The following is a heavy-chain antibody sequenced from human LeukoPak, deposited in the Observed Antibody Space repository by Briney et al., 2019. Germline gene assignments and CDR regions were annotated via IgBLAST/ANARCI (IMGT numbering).Heavy chain of an antibody. J-gene: IGHJ3*02. Sequence: GGSLRLSCAASGFTFDDYGMSWVRQAPGKGLEWVSGVNWNGISTGYADSVKGRFTISRDNAKNSLFLQMNSLRAEDTALYYCAKDTQSGAFDIWGQGTMVTVSS. D-gene: IGHD2-15*01. CDR2: VNWNGIST. CDR1: GFTFDDYG. V-gene: IGHV3-20*04. CDR3: AKDTQSGAFDI.